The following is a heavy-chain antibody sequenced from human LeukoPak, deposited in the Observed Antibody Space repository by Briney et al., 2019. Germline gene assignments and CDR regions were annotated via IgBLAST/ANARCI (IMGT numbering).Heavy chain of an antibody. CDR2: IYYSGST. CDR1: GGSISSSSYY. V-gene: IGHV4-39*01. D-gene: IGHD6-13*01. J-gene: IGHJ2*01. CDR3: ARSGGSSWSYYWYFGL. Sequence: SETLSLTCTVSGGSISSSSYYWGWIRQPPGKGLEWIGSIYYSGSTYYNPSLKSRVTISVDTSKNQFSLKLSSVTAADTAVYYCARSGGSSWSYYWYFGLWGRGTLVTVSS.